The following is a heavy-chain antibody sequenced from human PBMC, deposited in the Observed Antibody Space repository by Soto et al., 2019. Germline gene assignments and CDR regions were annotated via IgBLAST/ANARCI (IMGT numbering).Heavy chain of an antibody. V-gene: IGHV5-51*01. CDR3: ARRQGYDSSGYSNGYYYYGMDV. J-gene: IGHJ6*02. D-gene: IGHD3-22*01. CDR1: GYSFTSYW. CDR2: IYPGDSDT. Sequence: GESLKISCKGFGYSFTSYWIGWVRQMPGKGLEWMGIIYPGDSDTRYSPSFQGQVTISADKSISTAYLQWSSLKASDTAMYYCARRQGYDSSGYSNGYYYYGMDVWGQGTTVTVSS.